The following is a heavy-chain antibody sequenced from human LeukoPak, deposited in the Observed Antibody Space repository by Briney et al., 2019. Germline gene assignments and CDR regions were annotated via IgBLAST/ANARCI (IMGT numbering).Heavy chain of an antibody. Sequence: GGSLRLSCAASGFTFSSYGMHWVRQAPGKGLEWVAVISYDGSNKYYADSVKGRFTISRDNSKNTLYLQMNSLRAEDTAVYYCAKELYDYIWGSYRYALQGTNTLFDYRGQGTLVTVSS. J-gene: IGHJ4*02. CDR1: GFTFSSYG. CDR2: ISYDGSNK. V-gene: IGHV3-30*18. D-gene: IGHD3-16*02. CDR3: AKELYDYIWGSYRYALQGTNTLFDY.